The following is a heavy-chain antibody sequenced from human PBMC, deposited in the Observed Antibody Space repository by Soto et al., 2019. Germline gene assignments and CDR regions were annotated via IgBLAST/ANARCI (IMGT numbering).Heavy chain of an antibody. D-gene: IGHD6-25*01. V-gene: IGHV3-21*01. CDR1: GFTFSSYR. J-gene: IGHJ5*02. CDR3: ARALIAANWFDP. CDR2: ISSSSSYI. Sequence: GGSLRLSCAASGFTFSSYRMNLVRQAPGKGLEWVSSISSSSSYIYYADSVKGRFTISRDNAKNSLYLQMNSLRAEDTAVYYCARALIAANWFDPWGQGTLVTVSS.